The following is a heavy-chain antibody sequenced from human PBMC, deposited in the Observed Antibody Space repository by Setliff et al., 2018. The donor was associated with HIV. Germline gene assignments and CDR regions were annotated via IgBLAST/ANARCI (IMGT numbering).Heavy chain of an antibody. V-gene: IGHV3-30*09. D-gene: IGHD3-3*01. CDR2: MSYDGSNK. J-gene: IGHJ3*02. CDR1: GFTFSSYA. Sequence: GGSLRLSCAASGFTFSSYAMHWVRQAPGKGLEWVAVMSYDGSNKYYADSVKGRFAISRDDSKNTLYLQMNSLRAEDTAVYSCARPYYDFWSGWDDAFDIWGQGTMVTVSS. CDR3: ARPYYDFWSGWDDAFDI.